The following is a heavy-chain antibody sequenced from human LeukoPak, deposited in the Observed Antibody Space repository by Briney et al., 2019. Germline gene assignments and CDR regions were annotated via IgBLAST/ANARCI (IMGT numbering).Heavy chain of an antibody. CDR3: AREYSGKNYYYYCYMDV. CDR2: INSDGSST. D-gene: IGHD5-12*01. J-gene: IGHJ6*03. Sequence: GGSLRLSCAASGFTFSSYWMHWVRQAPGKGLVWVSRINSDGSSTSYADSVKGRFTISRDNAKNTLYLQMNSLRAEDTAVYYCAREYSGKNYYYYCYMDVWGKGTTVTVSS. V-gene: IGHV3-74*01. CDR1: GFTFSSYW.